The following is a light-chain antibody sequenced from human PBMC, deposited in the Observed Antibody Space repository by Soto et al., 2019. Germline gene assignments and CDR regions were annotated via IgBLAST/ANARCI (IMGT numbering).Light chain of an antibody. CDR3: QSYDISPNNYV. J-gene: IGLJ1*01. CDR2: DDN. V-gene: IGLV1-51*01. Sequence: QSVLPQPPSVSAAPGQKVTTSCSGSSTNIGGNSVSWYQQLPGTAPKLLIYDDNKRPSGIPDRFSGSKSGTSATLGITGFQAEDESDYYCQSYDISPNNYVFGTGTKVTVL. CDR1: STNIGGNS.